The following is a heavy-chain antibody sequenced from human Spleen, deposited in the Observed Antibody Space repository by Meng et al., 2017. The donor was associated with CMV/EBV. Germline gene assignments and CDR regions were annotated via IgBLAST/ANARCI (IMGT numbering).Heavy chain of an antibody. CDR1: GHIFSNLW. V-gene: IGHV3-15*01. J-gene: IGHJ4*02. CDR3: TTGIVGYDSSGYDLPFDY. CDR2: IKSERDGGTT. Sequence: GESLKISCAASGHIFSNLWMTWVRQAPGKGLEWVGRIKSERDGGTTDYAAPVKDRFTSSRDDSKNTLYLQMNSLKTEDTAVYYCTTGIVGYDSSGYDLPFDYWGQGTLVTVSS. D-gene: IGHD3-22*01.